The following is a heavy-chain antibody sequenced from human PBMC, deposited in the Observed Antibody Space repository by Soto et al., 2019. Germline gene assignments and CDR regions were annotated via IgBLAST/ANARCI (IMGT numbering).Heavy chain of an antibody. D-gene: IGHD3-16*01. CDR2: ISGRSAVP. Sequence: EVQVVESGGGLVQPGGSLRLSCAGSGLTLRSYAMTWIRQTPEKGLEWVSTISGRSAVPSYADFVNGRFTVSRDNSKNTVYLQINSLRPDDTAIYYCAKGGPFTGGFDPWGQGTLVTVSA. J-gene: IGHJ5*02. CDR1: GLTLRSYA. CDR3: AKGGPFTGGFDP. V-gene: IGHV3-23*04.